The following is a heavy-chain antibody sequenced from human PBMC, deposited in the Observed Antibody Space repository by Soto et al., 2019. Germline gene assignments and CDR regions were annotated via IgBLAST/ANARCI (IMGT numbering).Heavy chain of an antibody. CDR1: GDSISSGSNS. V-gene: IGHV4-30-2*01. CDR2: IYNSGNT. CDR3: ARGRSGGTFNF. Sequence: SETLSLTCTVSGDSISSGSNSWSWIRQPPGKGLEWIGYIYNSGNTYYNPSLKSRVTISVDRSKNQFSLNLNSVTAADTAVYYCARGRSGGTFNFWGQGTLVPVSS. D-gene: IGHD1-1*01. J-gene: IGHJ4*02.